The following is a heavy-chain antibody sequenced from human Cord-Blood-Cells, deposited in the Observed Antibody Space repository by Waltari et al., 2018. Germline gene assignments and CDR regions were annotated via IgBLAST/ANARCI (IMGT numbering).Heavy chain of an antibody. CDR3: ARVNPGYSYGYAFDI. Sequence: QVQLVQSGAEVKKPGASVKVSCKASGSTFPSYDINWVRQALGQGLEWMGCMNPNSGNTGYAQKFQGRVTMTRNTSISTAYMELSSLRSEDTAVYYCARVNPGYSYGYAFDIWGQGTMVTVSS. CDR2: MNPNSGNT. J-gene: IGHJ3*02. CDR1: GSTFPSYD. D-gene: IGHD5-18*01. V-gene: IGHV1-8*01.